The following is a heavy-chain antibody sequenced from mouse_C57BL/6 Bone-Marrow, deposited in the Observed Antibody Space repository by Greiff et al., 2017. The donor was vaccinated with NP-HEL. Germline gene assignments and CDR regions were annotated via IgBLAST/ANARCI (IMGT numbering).Heavy chain of an antibody. CDR2: IDPEDGDT. CDR1: GFNIKDYY. CDR3: ARSGGGYSWFAY. Sequence: VQLQQSGAELVKPGASVKLSCTASGFNIKDYYMHWVKQRTEQGLEWIGRIDPEDGDTKYAPKFQGKATITADTSSNTAYLQLSSLTSEDTAVYYCARSGGGYSWFAYWGQGTLVTVSA. D-gene: IGHD2-3*01. J-gene: IGHJ3*01. V-gene: IGHV14-2*01.